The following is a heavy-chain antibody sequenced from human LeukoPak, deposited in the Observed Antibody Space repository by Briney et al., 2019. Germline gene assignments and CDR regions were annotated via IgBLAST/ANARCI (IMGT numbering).Heavy chain of an antibody. D-gene: IGHD4-23*01. J-gene: IGHJ6*03. V-gene: IGHV4-59*01. CDR1: GGSISSYY. CDR3: ARVVNYYYYYYMDV. CDR2: IYYSGST. Sequence: SETLSLTCTVSGGSISSYYWSWIRQPPGKGLEWIGYIYYSGSTNYNPSLKPRVTISVDTSKNQFSLKLSSVTAADTAVYYCARVVNYYYYYYMDVWGKGTTVTVSS.